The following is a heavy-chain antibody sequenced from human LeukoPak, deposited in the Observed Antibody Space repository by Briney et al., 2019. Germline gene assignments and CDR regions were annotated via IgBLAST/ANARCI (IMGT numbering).Heavy chain of an antibody. CDR1: GFTFSSYA. J-gene: IGHJ4*02. CDR3: ARGGDVVVPAATQP. D-gene: IGHD2-2*01. V-gene: IGHV3-30-3*01. Sequence: PGGSLRLSCAASGFTFSSYAMHWVRQAPGKGLEWVAVISYDGSNKYYADSVKGRFTISRDNSKNTLYLQMNSLRAEDTGVYYCARGGDVVVPAATQPWGQGTLVTVSS. CDR2: ISYDGSNK.